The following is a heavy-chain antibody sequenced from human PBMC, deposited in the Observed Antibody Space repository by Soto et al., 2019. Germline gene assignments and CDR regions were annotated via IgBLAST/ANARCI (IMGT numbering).Heavy chain of an antibody. Sequence: QVPLVQSGAEVKKPGSSVKVSCKASGGTFSSYAISWVRQAPGQGLEWMGGIIPIFGTANYAQKFQGRVTITADESTSTAYMELSSLRSEDTAVYYCARDPNDFWSGYYGGGYYYYGMDVWGQGTTVTVSS. CDR1: GGTFSSYA. J-gene: IGHJ6*02. D-gene: IGHD3-3*01. CDR2: IIPIFGTA. CDR3: ARDPNDFWSGYYGGGYYYYGMDV. V-gene: IGHV1-69*12.